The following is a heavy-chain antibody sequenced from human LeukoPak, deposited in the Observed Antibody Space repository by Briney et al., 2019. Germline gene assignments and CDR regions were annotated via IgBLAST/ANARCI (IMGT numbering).Heavy chain of an antibody. CDR1: GYKFTAYY. J-gene: IGHJ4*02. D-gene: IGHD3-10*01. Sequence: ASVKVSCKASGYKFTAYYMHWVRQAHGQGLEWMGWINPNSGDTIFAQKFQGRATMTRDTYVSTAYLELSGLRSDDTAFYYCARDLYYGSGTYYSYYFDYWGQGTLVTVSS. CDR2: INPNSGDT. CDR3: ARDLYYGSGTYYSYYFDY. V-gene: IGHV1-2*02.